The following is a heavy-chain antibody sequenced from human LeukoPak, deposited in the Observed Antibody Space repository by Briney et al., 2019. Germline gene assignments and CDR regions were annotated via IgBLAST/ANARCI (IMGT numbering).Heavy chain of an antibody. CDR3: ARDMAIFGVVPRYMDV. J-gene: IGHJ6*03. D-gene: IGHD3-3*01. CDR1: GYTFTSYY. Sequence: ASVKVSCKASGYTFTSYYMHWVRQAPGQGLEWMGIINPSGGSTSYAQKFQGRVTMTRDMSTSTVYMELSSLRSEDTAVYYCARDMAIFGVVPRYMDVWGKGTTVTVSS. CDR2: INPSGGST. V-gene: IGHV1-46*01.